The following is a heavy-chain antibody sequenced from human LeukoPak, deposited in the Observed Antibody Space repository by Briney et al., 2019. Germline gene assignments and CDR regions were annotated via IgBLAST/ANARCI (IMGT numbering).Heavy chain of an antibody. CDR1: GFTFSNAW. J-gene: IGHJ4*02. Sequence: GGSLRLSCAASGFTFSNAWMSWVRRAPGKGLEWVGRIKSKTDGGTTDYAAPVKGRFTISRDDSKNTAYLQMNSLKTEDTAVYYCTRFCSSTSCPDYWGQGTLVTVSS. V-gene: IGHV3-15*01. D-gene: IGHD2-2*01. CDR3: TRFCSSTSCPDY. CDR2: IKSKTDGGTT.